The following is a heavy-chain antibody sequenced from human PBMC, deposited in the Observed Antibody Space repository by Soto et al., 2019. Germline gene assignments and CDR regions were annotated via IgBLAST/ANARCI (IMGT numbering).Heavy chain of an antibody. Sequence: ASVKVSCKTSGYTFTDYYTHWVRQAPGQGLEWMGWMNPKSGGAYFAQKFQGRVTLTRDTSIGTAYIEVNSLTSDDTAVYFCTTENIESSDGLYDGFDIWGQGTTVTVSS. CDR2: MNPKSGGA. D-gene: IGHD6-25*01. V-gene: IGHV1-2*02. CDR3: TTENIESSDGLYDGFDI. CDR1: GYTFTDYY. J-gene: IGHJ3*02.